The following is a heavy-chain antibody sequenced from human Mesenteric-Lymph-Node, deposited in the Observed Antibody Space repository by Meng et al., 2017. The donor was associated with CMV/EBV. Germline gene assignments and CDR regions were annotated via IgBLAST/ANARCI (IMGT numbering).Heavy chain of an antibody. V-gene: IGHV4-28*01. Sequence: VSGYSIRSTDGWGWSRQPPGKGLEWMGYIYSSGTSYDNPSLKSRVTMSVDTSKNQFSLKLTLVTAVDTAVYFCARSSAGTYYYDYWGQGTLVTVSS. CDR1: GYSIRSTDG. CDR3: ARSSAGTYYYDY. J-gene: IGHJ4*02. CDR2: IYSSGTS. D-gene: IGHD3-16*01.